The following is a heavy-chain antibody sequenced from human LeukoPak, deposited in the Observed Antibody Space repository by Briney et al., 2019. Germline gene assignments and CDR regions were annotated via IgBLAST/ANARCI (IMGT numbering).Heavy chain of an antibody. V-gene: IGHV1-69*01. CDR1: GGTFSSYA. CDR2: IIPIFGTA. D-gene: IGHD3-22*01. CDR3: ARGGWYYYDSSGYYLFDY. J-gene: IGHJ4*02. Sequence: GASVKVSCKASGGTFSSYAISWVRQAPGQGLEWMGGIIPIFGTANYAQKSQGRVTITADETTSTAYMELSSLRSEDTAVYYCARGGWYYYDSSGYYLFDYWGREPWSPSPQ.